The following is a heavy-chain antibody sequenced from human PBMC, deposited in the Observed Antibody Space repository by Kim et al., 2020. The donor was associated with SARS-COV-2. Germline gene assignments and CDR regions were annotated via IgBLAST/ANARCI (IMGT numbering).Heavy chain of an antibody. CDR3: ATGGVTAMPLDY. Sequence: NANPSLTSRVTISLDTSKGQFSLKMTSVTAADTAVYYWATGGVTAMPLDYWGQGILVTVSS. J-gene: IGHJ4*02. D-gene: IGHD2-21*02. V-gene: IGHV4-30-2*05.